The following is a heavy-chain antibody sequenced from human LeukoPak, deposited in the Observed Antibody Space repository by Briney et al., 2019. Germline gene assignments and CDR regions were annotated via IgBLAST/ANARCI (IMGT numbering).Heavy chain of an antibody. J-gene: IGHJ6*03. D-gene: IGHD6-6*01. V-gene: IGHV4-4*07. Sequence: SETLSLTCTVSGGSISSYYWSWIRQPAGKGLEWIGRIYTNESTNYNPSLKSRVTMSVDTSKNQISLKLNSVTAADTAVYYCARDDDGLTARPDYYYMDVWGKGTTVTVSS. CDR2: IYTNEST. CDR3: ARDDDGLTARPDYYYMDV. CDR1: GGSISSYY.